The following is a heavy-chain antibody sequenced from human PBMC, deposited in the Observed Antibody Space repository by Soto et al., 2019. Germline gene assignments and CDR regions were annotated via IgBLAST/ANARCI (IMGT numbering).Heavy chain of an antibody. Sequence: GGSLRLSCAASGFTFSSYIMNWVRQSPGKGLEWVSSISSSSSYIYYADSVKGRFTISRDNAKNSLYLQMNSLRAEDTAVYYCARESIAAAGSYYGMDVWGQGTTVTVSS. CDR1: GFTFSSYI. J-gene: IGHJ6*02. D-gene: IGHD6-13*01. CDR3: ARESIAAAGSYYGMDV. CDR2: ISSSSSYI. V-gene: IGHV3-21*01.